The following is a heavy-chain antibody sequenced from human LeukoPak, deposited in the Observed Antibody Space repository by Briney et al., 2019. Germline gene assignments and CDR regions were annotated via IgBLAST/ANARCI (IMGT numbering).Heavy chain of an antibody. D-gene: IGHD1-26*01. CDR3: ARWSASYYYFEY. CDR1: GYSISSGYY. J-gene: IGHJ4*02. CDR2: IYHSGST. V-gene: IGHV4-38-2*02. Sequence: SETLSLTCTVSGYSISSGYYWGWIRQPPGKGLEWIGSIYHSGSTYYNPSLKSRVTISVDTSKNQFSLKLSSVTAADTAVYFCARWSASYYYFEYWGQGTLVTVSS.